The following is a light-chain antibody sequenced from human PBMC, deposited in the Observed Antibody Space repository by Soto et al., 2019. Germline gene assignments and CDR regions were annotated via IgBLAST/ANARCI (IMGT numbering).Light chain of an antibody. CDR3: SSYTSSRAYV. J-gene: IGLJ1*01. Sequence: QSALTQPASVSGSPGQSITISCTGTSSDVGSYNLVSWYQQHPGKAPKLMIYEGSKRPSGVSNRFSGSKSGNTASLTISGPQAEDEADYYCSSYTSSRAYVFGIGTKVTVL. CDR2: EGS. CDR1: SSDVGSYNL. V-gene: IGLV2-14*02.